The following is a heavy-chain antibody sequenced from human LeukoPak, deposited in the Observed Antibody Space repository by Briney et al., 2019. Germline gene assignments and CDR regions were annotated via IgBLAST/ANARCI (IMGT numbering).Heavy chain of an antibody. D-gene: IGHD3-10*01. CDR1: GFTFSSYA. CDR2: ISSSGGST. CDR3: AKEGITMVRGVNPRYNWFDP. Sequence: PGVSLRLSCAASGFTFSSYAMSWVRQAPGKGLEWVSAISSSGGSTYYADSVKGRFTISRDNSKNTLYLQMNSLRAEDTAVYYCAKEGITMVRGVNPRYNWFDPWGQGTLVTVSS. J-gene: IGHJ5*02. V-gene: IGHV3-23*01.